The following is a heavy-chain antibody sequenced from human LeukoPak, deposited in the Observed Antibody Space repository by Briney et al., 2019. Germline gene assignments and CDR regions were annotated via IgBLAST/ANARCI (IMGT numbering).Heavy chain of an antibody. V-gene: IGHV3-7*01. CDR3: ARDSYYGSGSYSGY. J-gene: IGHJ4*02. Sequence: GGSLSLSCAASGFTVSSNYMNWVRQAPGKVLEWVANIKQDGSEKYYVDSVKGRFTISRDNAKNSLYLQMSSLRAEDTAVYYCARDSYYGSGSYSGYWGQGTLVTVSS. CDR2: IKQDGSEK. CDR1: GFTVSSNY. D-gene: IGHD3-10*01.